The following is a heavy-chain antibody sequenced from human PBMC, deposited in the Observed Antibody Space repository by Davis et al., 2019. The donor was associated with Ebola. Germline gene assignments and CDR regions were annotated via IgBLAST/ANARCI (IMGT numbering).Heavy chain of an antibody. V-gene: IGHV3-48*03. CDR1: GFTFSSYE. D-gene: IGHD5-12*01. CDR3: ARYSGYTCASYYFDY. Sequence: PGGSLRLSCAASGFTFSSYEINWVRQAPGKGLEWLAYISTSGSSIYYADSVKGRFTIPRDNAKNSLYLQMNSMRAEDTAVYYCARYSGYTCASYYFDYWGQGTLVTVSS. CDR2: ISTSGSSI. J-gene: IGHJ4*02.